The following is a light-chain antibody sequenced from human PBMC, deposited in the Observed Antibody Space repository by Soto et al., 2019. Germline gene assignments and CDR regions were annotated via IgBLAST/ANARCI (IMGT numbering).Light chain of an antibody. CDR3: QQYDSYSGLT. V-gene: IGKV1-5*03. CDR2: TSS. Sequence: DIQMTQSPSILSASVGDRVTITCRASQSISTWLAWYQQKPGKAPKLLIYTSSNLESGVPSRFSGSGSGTEFTLTITSLQPDDFETYYCQQYDSYSGLTFGGGTKVEIK. CDR1: QSISTW. J-gene: IGKJ4*01.